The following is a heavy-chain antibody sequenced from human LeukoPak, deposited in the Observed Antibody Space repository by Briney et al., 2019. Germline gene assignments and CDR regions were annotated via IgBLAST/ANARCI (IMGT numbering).Heavy chain of an antibody. J-gene: IGHJ4*02. V-gene: IGHV3-23*01. D-gene: IGHD3-10*01. Sequence: PGESLRLSCAASGFTLSSYAMSWVRQAPGKGLEWVSVISTSGGSTYYADSVKGRFTISRDNSKNTLYLQMNSLRAEDTAVYYCAKVWFGVTARYYFDYWGQGTLVTVSS. CDR1: GFTLSSYA. CDR2: ISTSGGST. CDR3: AKVWFGVTARYYFDY.